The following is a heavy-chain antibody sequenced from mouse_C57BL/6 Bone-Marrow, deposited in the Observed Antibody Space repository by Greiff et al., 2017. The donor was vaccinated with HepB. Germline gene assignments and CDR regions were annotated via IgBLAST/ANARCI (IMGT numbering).Heavy chain of an antibody. J-gene: IGHJ4*01. CDR2: IDPETGGT. V-gene: IGHV1-15*01. CDR1: GYTFTDYE. D-gene: IGHD2-4*01. Sequence: QVQLKQSGAELVRPGASVTLSCKASGYTFTDYEMHWVKQTPVHGLEWIGAIDPETGGTAYNQKFKGKAILTADKSSSTAYMELRSLTSEDSAVYYCTKNYDYDGTGYYAMDYWGQGTSVTVSS. CDR3: TKNYDYDGTGYYAMDY.